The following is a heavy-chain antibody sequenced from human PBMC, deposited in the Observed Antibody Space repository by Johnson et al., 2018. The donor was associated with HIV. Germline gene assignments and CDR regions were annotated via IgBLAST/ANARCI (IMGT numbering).Heavy chain of an antibody. D-gene: IGHD6-13*01. CDR1: GFTFDDHD. V-gene: IGHV3-20*04. J-gene: IGHJ3*02. CDR2: MNWNGGST. CDR3: AKDGGARGSSWYEGVFDI. Sequence: VQLVESGGALVQPGGSLRLSCAASGFTFDDHDMSWVRQAPGKGLEWPSGMNWNGGSTGYADSVKGRFTISRDNSKNTLYLQINSLRAEDTAEYYCAKDGGARGSSWYEGVFDIWGQGTMVTVSS.